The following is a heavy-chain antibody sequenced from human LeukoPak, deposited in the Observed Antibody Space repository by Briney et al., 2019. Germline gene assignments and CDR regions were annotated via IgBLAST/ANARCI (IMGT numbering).Heavy chain of an antibody. Sequence: GESLKISCKGSGSTFTSYWIGWVRQLPGKGLEWRGIIYPGDSDTRYSPSFQGQVTISADKSISTAYLQWSSLKASDTAMYYCARRSSYGRHYFDYWGQGTLVTVSS. CDR3: ARRSSYGRHYFDY. CDR2: IYPGDSDT. J-gene: IGHJ4*02. D-gene: IGHD5-18*01. V-gene: IGHV5-51*01. CDR1: GSTFTSYW.